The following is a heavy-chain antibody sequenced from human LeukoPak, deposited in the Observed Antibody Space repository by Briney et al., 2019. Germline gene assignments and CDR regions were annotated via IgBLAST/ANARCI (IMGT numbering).Heavy chain of an antibody. J-gene: IGHJ3*02. V-gene: IGHV3-7*01. CDR1: GFTFSSYW. Sequence: GRSLRLSCAASGFTFSSYWMSWVRQAPGKGLEWVANIKQDGSEKYYVDSVKGRFTISRDNAKNSLYLQMNSLRAEDTAVYYCARDASTIFGVVIPDDAFDIWGQGTMVTVSS. CDR2: IKQDGSEK. D-gene: IGHD3-3*01. CDR3: ARDASTIFGVVIPDDAFDI.